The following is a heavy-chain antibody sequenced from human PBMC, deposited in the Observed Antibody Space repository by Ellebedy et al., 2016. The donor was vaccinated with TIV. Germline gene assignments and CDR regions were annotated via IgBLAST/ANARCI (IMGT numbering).Heavy chain of an antibody. J-gene: IGHJ4*02. CDR3: ARDHPLGIENFDY. Sequence: PGGSLRLSCAASGFTFSSYWMHRVRQAPGKGLVWVSRINSDGSSTSYADSVKGRFTISRDNAKHTLYLQMNSLRAEDTAVYYCARDHPLGIENFDYWGQGTLVTVSS. CDR2: INSDGSST. V-gene: IGHV3-74*01. D-gene: IGHD7-27*01. CDR1: GFTFSSYW.